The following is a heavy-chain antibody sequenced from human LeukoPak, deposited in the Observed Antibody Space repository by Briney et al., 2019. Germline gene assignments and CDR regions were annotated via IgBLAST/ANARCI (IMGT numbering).Heavy chain of an antibody. V-gene: IGHV3-11*04. J-gene: IGHJ4*02. CDR1: GFTFSDHY. D-gene: IGHD2-8*01. Sequence: GGSLRLSCAASGFTFSDHYMSWIRQAPGKGLEWVSYISNSGRTIYYADSVKGRFTISRGNAENSLYLQMNSLRAEDTAVYYCARGDVYFRYWGQGTLVTVSS. CDR2: ISNSGRTI. CDR3: ARGDVYFRY.